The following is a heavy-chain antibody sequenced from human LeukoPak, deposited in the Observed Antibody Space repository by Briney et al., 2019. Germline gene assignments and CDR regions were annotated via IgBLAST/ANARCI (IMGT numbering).Heavy chain of an antibody. V-gene: IGHV3-7*01. D-gene: IGHD6-19*01. J-gene: IGHJ4*02. CDR1: GFISSNNW. Sequence: PGGSLRLSCDTSGFISSNNWMTWVRQAPGKGLEWVANIEKDGSQKYYVDSVKGRFTISRDNAKNSLYLQMNSLRAEDTAVYYCARALGYSSGQTVYYFDYWGQGTLVTVSS. CDR3: ARALGYSSGQTVYYFDY. CDR2: IEKDGSQK.